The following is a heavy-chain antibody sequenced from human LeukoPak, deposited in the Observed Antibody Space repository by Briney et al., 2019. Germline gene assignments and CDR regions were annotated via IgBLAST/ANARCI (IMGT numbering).Heavy chain of an antibody. V-gene: IGHV1-24*01. CDR2: FDPEDGET. Sequence: GASVKVSCKVSGYTLTELSMHWVRQAPGKGLEWMGGFDPEDGETIYAQKFQGRVTMTEDTSTDTAYMELSSLRSEDTAVYYCATSRGLLWFGELSYAFDIWGQGTMVTVSS. CDR1: GYTLTELS. CDR3: ATSRGLLWFGELSYAFDI. D-gene: IGHD3-10*01. J-gene: IGHJ3*02.